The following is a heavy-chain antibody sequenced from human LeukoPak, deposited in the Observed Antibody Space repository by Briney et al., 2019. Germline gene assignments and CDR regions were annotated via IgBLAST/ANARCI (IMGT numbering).Heavy chain of an antibody. D-gene: IGHD2-2*01. J-gene: IGHJ6*03. CDR3: ARDGAVVPAAKGYYYMDV. Sequence: SETLSLTCTVSGGFISTYYWSWIRQPPGKGLEWIGYIYYSGSTNYNPSLKGRVTISVDTSKNQFSLKLSSVTAADTAVYYCARDGAVVPAAKGYYYMDVWGKGTTVTVSS. V-gene: IGHV4-59*01. CDR1: GGFISTYY. CDR2: IYYSGST.